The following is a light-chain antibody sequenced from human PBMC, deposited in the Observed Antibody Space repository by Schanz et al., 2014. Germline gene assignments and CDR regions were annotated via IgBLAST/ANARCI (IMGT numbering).Light chain of an antibody. CDR1: SSDVGGYNY. V-gene: IGLV2-14*01. J-gene: IGLJ3*02. CDR2: DVS. Sequence: QSALTQPASVSGSPGQSITISCTGTSSDVGGYNYVSWYQQHPGKAPKVMIYDVSNRPSGVSNRFSGSKSGNTASLTISGLQAEDEADYYCCSYAGSYTWVFGGGTKLTVL. CDR3: CSYAGSYTWV.